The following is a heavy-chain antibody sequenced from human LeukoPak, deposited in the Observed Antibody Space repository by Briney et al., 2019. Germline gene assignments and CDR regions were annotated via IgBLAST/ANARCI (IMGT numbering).Heavy chain of an antibody. V-gene: IGHV4-4*02. CDR2: IYHSGST. CDR1: GGSISSSNW. Sequence: SETLSLTCAVSGGSISSSNWWSWVRQPPGKGLEWIGEIYHSGSTNYNPSLKSRVTISVGKSKNQFSLKLSSVTAADTAVYYCARSLYGDYPSDYWGQGTLVTVSS. J-gene: IGHJ4*02. D-gene: IGHD4-17*01. CDR3: ARSLYGDYPSDY.